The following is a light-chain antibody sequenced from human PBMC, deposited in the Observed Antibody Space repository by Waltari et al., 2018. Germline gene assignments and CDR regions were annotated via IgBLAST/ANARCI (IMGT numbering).Light chain of an antibody. J-gene: IGKJ4*01. CDR3: QQFDNVPLT. CDR1: QDIDNN. V-gene: IGKV1-33*01. CDR2: ASS. Sequence: DIQMTQSPPSLSASVGDRVILTCRASQDIDNNLNWYQQKPGKSPKLLIYASSTLETGVPSRFSGSGSGRKFSFTISSLQPEDFATYYCQQFDNVPLTFGGGTKVDIK.